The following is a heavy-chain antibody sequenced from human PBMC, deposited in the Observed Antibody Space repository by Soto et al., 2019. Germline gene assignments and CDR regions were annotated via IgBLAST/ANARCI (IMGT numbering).Heavy chain of an antibody. CDR3: ARARIAVAGAFDY. Sequence: QVQLVQSGAEVNKPGSSVKVSCKASGGTFSSYVISWLRQAPGQGLEWMGGIIPIFGTANYAKKFQGRVTITPEEPTSTAYMELSSLRSEDTAVYYCARARIAVAGAFDYWGQGTLVTVSS. D-gene: IGHD6-19*01. V-gene: IGHV1-69*01. J-gene: IGHJ4*02. CDR1: GGTFSSYV. CDR2: IIPIFGTA.